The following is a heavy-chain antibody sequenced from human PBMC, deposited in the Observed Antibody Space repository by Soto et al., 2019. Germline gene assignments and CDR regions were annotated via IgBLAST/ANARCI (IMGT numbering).Heavy chain of an antibody. D-gene: IGHD5-18*01. Sequence: SETLSLTCTVSGGSISSYYWSWIRQPPGKGLEWIGYIYYSGSTNYNPSLKSRVTISVDTSKNQFSLKLSSVTAADTAVYYCAREQLNYGMDVWGQGTTVTVSS. V-gene: IGHV4-59*01. CDR1: GGSISSYY. CDR3: AREQLNYGMDV. J-gene: IGHJ6*02. CDR2: IYYSGST.